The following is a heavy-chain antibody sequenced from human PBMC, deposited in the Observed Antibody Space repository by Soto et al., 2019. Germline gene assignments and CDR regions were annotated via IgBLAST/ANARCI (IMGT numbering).Heavy chain of an antibody. CDR1: GGSISSGDYY. J-gene: IGHJ6*02. D-gene: IGHD3-3*01. CDR2: IYYSGST. CDR3: ARGGSWGPIFGVVTEAYYYGMDV. Sequence: SETLSLTCTVSGGSISSGDYYWSWIRQPPGKGLEWIGYIYYSGSTYYNPSLKSRVTISVDTSKNQFSLKLSSVTAADTAVYYCARGGSWGPIFGVVTEAYYYGMDVWGQGTTVTSP. V-gene: IGHV4-30-4*01.